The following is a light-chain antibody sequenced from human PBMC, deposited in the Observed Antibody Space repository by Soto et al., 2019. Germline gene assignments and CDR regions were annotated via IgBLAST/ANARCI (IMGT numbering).Light chain of an antibody. J-gene: IGKJ1*01. CDR3: QQYDTYPWT. Sequence: DIQMAQSPSTLSASVGDTVTVTCRASQSIHSWLAWYQQKPGKAPKPLIYKASSLESGVPSRFSGSASGTEFTLTISSLQPDDRATYYCQQYDTYPWTFGQGTKVEIK. CDR2: KAS. CDR1: QSIHSW. V-gene: IGKV1-5*03.